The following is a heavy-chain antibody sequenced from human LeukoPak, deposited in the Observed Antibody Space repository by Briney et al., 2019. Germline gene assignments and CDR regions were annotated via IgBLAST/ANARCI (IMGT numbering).Heavy chain of an antibody. CDR1: GGSISSGDNY. CDR3: ARAPIIRGVLDF. CDR2: ISYSGST. J-gene: IGHJ4*02. V-gene: IGHV4-30-4*01. D-gene: IGHD3-10*01. Sequence: SETLSLTCAVSGGSISSGDNYWSWIRQPPGKGLEWIGYISYSGSTYYNPSLKSRVTISADTAKNQFSLNLSSVTAADTAVYYCARAPIIRGVLDFWGQGTLVTVSS.